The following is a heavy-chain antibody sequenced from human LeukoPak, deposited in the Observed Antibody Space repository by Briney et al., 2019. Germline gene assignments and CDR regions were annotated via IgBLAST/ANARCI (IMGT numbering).Heavy chain of an antibody. CDR3: ARHCLRGYYGSGSRYRGFDY. Sequence: ASVKVSCKASGYSFTSYSISWVRQAPGQGLEWMGWINTYSGYTNYAQKLQGRVTMTTDTSTSTAYMELRSLRSDDTAVYYCARHCLRGYYGSGSRYRGFDYWGQGTLVTVSS. V-gene: IGHV1-18*01. D-gene: IGHD3-10*01. CDR1: GYSFTSYS. CDR2: INTYSGYT. J-gene: IGHJ4*02.